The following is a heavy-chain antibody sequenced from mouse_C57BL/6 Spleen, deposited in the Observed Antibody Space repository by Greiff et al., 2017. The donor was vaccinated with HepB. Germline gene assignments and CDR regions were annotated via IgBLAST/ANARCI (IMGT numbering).Heavy chain of an antibody. D-gene: IGHD1-1*01. CDR1: GYSITSGYY. CDR3: ARDGDNYYGSSYWYFDV. V-gene: IGHV3-6*01. CDR2: ISYDGSN. Sequence: EVQLQESGPGLVKPSQSLSLTCSVTGYSITSGYYWNWIRQFPGNKLEWMGYISYDGSNNYNPSLKNRISITRDTSKNQFFLKLNSVTTEDTATYYCARDGDNYYGSSYWYFDVWGTGTTVTVSS. J-gene: IGHJ1*03.